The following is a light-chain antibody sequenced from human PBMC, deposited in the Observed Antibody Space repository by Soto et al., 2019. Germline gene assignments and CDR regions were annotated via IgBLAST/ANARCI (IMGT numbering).Light chain of an antibody. CDR1: SSDVGRFNF. V-gene: IGLV2-14*01. CDR3: NSYTTRSTYV. CDR2: EVT. J-gene: IGLJ1*01. Sequence: QSVLTQPASVSGSPGQSITIPCTGTSSDVGRFNFVSWFQQHPGKAPKLLIYEVTKRPSGVSNRFSDSKSGNTASLTISGLQTEDEADYSCNSYTTRSTYVFGTGTKVTVL.